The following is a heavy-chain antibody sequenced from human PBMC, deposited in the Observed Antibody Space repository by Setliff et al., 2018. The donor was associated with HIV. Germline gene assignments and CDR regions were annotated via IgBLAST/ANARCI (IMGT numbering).Heavy chain of an antibody. CDR3: AKDMEYDTSVYYHWYFDL. Sequence: GGSLRLSCAASRFAFSNYGMHWVRQAPGKGLEWVAFIRYDGIHQYYVDSVKGRFTISRDNSKNTLHLQMNSLRAEDTALYYCAKDMEYDTSVYYHWYFDLWGRGTLVTVSS. J-gene: IGHJ2*01. V-gene: IGHV3-30*02. D-gene: IGHD3-22*01. CDR1: RFAFSNYG. CDR2: IRYDGIHQ.